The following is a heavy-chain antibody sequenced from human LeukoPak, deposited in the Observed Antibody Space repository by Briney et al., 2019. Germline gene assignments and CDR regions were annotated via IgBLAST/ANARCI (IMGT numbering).Heavy chain of an antibody. CDR3: AKDHVGAMWPALDAFDI. CDR1: GFTFSSYA. J-gene: IGHJ3*02. CDR2: ISGSGGST. V-gene: IGHV3-23*01. D-gene: IGHD1-26*01. Sequence: GGSLRLSCAASGFTFSSYAMSWVRQAPGKGLEWVSAISGSGGSTYYADSVKGRFTISRDNSKNTLYLQMNSLRAEDTAVYYCAKDHVGAMWPALDAFDIWGQGIMVTVSS.